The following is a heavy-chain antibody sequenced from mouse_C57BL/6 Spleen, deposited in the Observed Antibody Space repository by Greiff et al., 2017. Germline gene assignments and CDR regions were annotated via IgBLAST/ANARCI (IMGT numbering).Heavy chain of an antibody. V-gene: IGHV5-6*01. CDR2: ISSGGSYT. CDR3: AREGALRSSLDYARDY. D-gene: IGHD6-2*01. Sequence: EVKLQESGGDLVKPGGSLKLSCAASGFTFSSYGMSWVRQTPDKRLEWVATISSGGSYTYYPDSVKGRFTISRDNANNTLYLQMSSLKSEDTSMYYCAREGALRSSLDYARDYWGQGTSVTVSS. J-gene: IGHJ4*01. CDR1: GFTFSSYG.